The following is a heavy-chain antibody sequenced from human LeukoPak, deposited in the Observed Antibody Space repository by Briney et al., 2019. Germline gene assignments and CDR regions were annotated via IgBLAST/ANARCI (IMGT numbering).Heavy chain of an antibody. Sequence: ASVKVSCKASGYTFTGYYMHWVRQAPGQGLEWMGWINPNSGGTNYAQKFQGRVTMTRDTSISTAYMELSRLRSDDTAVYYCARDGIEWFGSLNWFDPWGQGTLVTVSS. CDR1: GYTFTGYY. CDR2: INPNSGGT. V-gene: IGHV1-2*02. J-gene: IGHJ5*02. CDR3: ARDGIEWFGSLNWFDP. D-gene: IGHD3-10*01.